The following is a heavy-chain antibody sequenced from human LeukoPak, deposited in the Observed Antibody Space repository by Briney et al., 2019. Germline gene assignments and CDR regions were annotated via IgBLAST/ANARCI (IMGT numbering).Heavy chain of an antibody. V-gene: IGHV4-34*01. CDR2: INHSGST. Sequence: SETLSLTCAVYGGSFSGYYWSWIRQPPGKGLEWIGEINHSGSTNHNPSLKSRVTISVDTSKNQFSLKLSSVTAADTAVYYCARMLYYDSSGYYRNPYYYYYGMDVWGQGTTVTVSS. CDR3: ARMLYYDSSGYYRNPYYYYYGMDV. CDR1: GGSFSGYY. D-gene: IGHD3-22*01. J-gene: IGHJ6*02.